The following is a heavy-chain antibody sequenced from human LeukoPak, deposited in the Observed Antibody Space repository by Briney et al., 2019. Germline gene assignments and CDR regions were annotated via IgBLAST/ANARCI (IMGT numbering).Heavy chain of an antibody. D-gene: IGHD4-17*01. Sequence: GGSLRLSCAATGFTFSSYSMNWVRQAPGKGLEWVSSISSSSSYIYYADSVKGRFTIPRDNAKNSLYLQMNSLRAEDTAVYYCAREPDDYADAFDIWGQGTMVTVSS. CDR3: AREPDDYADAFDI. CDR1: GFTFSSYS. V-gene: IGHV3-21*01. J-gene: IGHJ3*02. CDR2: ISSSSSYI.